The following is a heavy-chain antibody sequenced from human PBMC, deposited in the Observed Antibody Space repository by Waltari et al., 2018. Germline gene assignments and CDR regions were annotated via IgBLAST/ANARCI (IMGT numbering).Heavy chain of an antibody. V-gene: IGHV3-21*01. J-gene: IGHJ4*02. CDR2: ISSSSSYI. D-gene: IGHD2-21*02. CDR3: ASAAYCGGDCYRD. CDR1: GFTFSSYS. Sequence: EVQLVESGGGLVKPGGSLRLSCAASGFTFSSYSMTWVRPAPGKGLEWVSSISSSSSYIYYADSVKGRFTISRDNAKNSLYLQMNSLRAEDTAVYYCASAAYCGGDCYRDWGQGTLVTVSS.